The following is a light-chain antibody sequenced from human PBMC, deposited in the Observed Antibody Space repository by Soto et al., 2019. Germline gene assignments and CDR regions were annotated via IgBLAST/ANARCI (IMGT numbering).Light chain of an antibody. CDR2: GAS. J-gene: IGKJ1*01. CDR1: QAVSSSL. CDR3: KQGGASLST. Sequence: EIVLTQSPGTLSMSPGERATLSCRASQAVSSSLLAWYQHKPGQAHRLVIYGASSRATGIPDRFSGSGSGTDFTLTISRLEPEDVAVYYCKQGGASLSTFGQGTKVEIK. V-gene: IGKV3-20*01.